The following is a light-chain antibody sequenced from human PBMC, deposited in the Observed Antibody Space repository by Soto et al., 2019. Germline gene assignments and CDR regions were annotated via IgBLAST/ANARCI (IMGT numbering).Light chain of an antibody. CDR3: QQSYSTPLFT. Sequence: DIPMTQSPSSLSASVGDRVTITCRASQSISSYLNWYQQKLGKAPKLLIYSASSLQSGVPSRFSGSGSGTDFTLTISSLQPEDFATYYCQQSYSTPLFTFGPGTTVDIK. CDR2: SAS. V-gene: IGKV1-39*01. CDR1: QSISSY. J-gene: IGKJ3*01.